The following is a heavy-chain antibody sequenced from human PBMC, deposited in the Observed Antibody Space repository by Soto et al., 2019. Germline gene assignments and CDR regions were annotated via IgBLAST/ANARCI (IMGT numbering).Heavy chain of an antibody. CDR3: ARDHHSYYDTSGYYPYFDF. CDR2: INHSGST. D-gene: IGHD3-22*01. V-gene: IGHV4-34*01. CDR1: GGSFSGYY. Sequence: NPSETLSLTCAVYGGSFSGYYWSWIRQPPGKGLEWIGEINHSGSTNYNPSLKSRVTIPVDTSKNQFSLKLTSLTAADTAVYFCARDHHSYYDTSGYYPYFDFWGQGTLVTVSS. J-gene: IGHJ4*02.